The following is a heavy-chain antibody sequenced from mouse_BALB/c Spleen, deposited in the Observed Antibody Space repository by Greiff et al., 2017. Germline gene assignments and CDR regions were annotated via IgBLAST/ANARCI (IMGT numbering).Heavy chain of an antibody. Sequence: QVQLQQSGAELMKPGASVKISCKATGYTFSSYWIEWVKQRPGHGLEWIGEILPGSGSTNYNEKFKGKATFTADTSSNTAYMQLSSLTSEDSAVYYCARLGSYYYGSSYSDYWGQGTTLTVSS. J-gene: IGHJ2*01. D-gene: IGHD1-1*01. CDR2: ILPGSGST. V-gene: IGHV1-9*01. CDR1: GYTFSSYW. CDR3: ARLGSYYYGSSYSDY.